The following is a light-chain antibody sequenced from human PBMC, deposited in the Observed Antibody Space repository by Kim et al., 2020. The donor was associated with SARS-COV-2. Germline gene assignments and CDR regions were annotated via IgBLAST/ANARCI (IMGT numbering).Light chain of an antibody. J-gene: IGLJ3*02. Sequence: GQSIPISCTGTSSDIGDYNYVSWYQQHPGKAPELMICDVSRRPSGISNRFSGSKSGNTASLTISGLQADDEADYYCGSYTSTSTWVFGGGTQLTVL. CDR1: SSDIGDYNY. V-gene: IGLV2-14*03. CDR3: GSYTSTSTWV. CDR2: DVS.